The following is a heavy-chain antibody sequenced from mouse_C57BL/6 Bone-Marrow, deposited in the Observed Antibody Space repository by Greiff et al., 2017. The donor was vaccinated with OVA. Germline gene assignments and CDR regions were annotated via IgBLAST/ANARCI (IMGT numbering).Heavy chain of an antibody. CDR2: IIPNNGGT. CDR1: GYTFTDYN. J-gene: IGHJ3*01. V-gene: IGHV1-18*01. Sequence: EVQLQQSGPELVKPGASVKIPCKASGYTFTDYNMDWVKQSHGKSLAWIGDIIPNNGGTIYNQKFKGKATLTVDKSSSTAYMELRSLASEDTAVYYCARGGYGFAYWGQGTLVTVSA. D-gene: IGHD3-1*01. CDR3: ARGGYGFAY.